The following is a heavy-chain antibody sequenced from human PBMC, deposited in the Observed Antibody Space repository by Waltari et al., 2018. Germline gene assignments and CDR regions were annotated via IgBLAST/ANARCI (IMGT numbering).Heavy chain of an antibody. CDR2: IYYSGST. V-gene: IGHV4-39*01. CDR1: GGSISSSRYY. CDR3: ARLVAVANWFDP. Sequence: QLQLQESGPGLVKPSETLSLTCTVSGGSISSSRYYWGWIRQPPGKGLEWIGSIYYSGSTYYNPSLKSRVTISVDTSKNQFSLKLSSVTAADTAVYYCARLVAVANWFDPWGQGTLVTVSS. J-gene: IGHJ5*02. D-gene: IGHD6-19*01.